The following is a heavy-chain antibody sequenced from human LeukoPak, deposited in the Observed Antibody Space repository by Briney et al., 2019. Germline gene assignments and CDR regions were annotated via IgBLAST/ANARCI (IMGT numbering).Heavy chain of an antibody. CDR2: IIPIFGTA. CDR3: ARAPLTDPYCSSTSCYRHFDY. Sequence: GSSVKVSFKASGGTFNSYAISWVRQAPGQGLEWMGGIIPIFGTANYAQKFQGRVTITTDESTSTAYMELSSLGSEDTAVYYCARAPLTDPYCSSTSCYRHFDYWGQGTLVTVSS. V-gene: IGHV1-69*05. J-gene: IGHJ4*02. D-gene: IGHD2-2*01. CDR1: GGTFNSYA.